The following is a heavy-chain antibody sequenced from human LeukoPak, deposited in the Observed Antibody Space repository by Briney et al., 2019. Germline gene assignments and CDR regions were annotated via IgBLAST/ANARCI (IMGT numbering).Heavy chain of an antibody. CDR2: IYSGGST. V-gene: IGHV3-66*01. J-gene: IGHJ4*02. CDR3: ARGGSSGGGIVGATTTFDY. CDR1: GFTFSSYA. D-gene: IGHD1-26*01. Sequence: PGGSLRLSCAASGFTFSSYAMSWVRQAPGKGLEWVSVIYSGGSTYYADSVKGRFTISRDNSKNTLYLQMNSLRAEDTAVYYCARGGSSGGGIVGATTTFDYWGQGTLVTVSS.